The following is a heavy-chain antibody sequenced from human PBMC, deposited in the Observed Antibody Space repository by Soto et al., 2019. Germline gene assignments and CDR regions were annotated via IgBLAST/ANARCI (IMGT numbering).Heavy chain of an antibody. CDR1: GFTFSSYG. D-gene: IGHD6-6*01. V-gene: IGHV3-33*01. J-gene: IGHJ4*02. CDR2: IWYDGSNK. Sequence: QVQLVESGGGVVQPGRSLRLSCAASGFTFSSYGMHWVRQAPGKGLEWVAVIWYDGSNKYYADSVKGRFTISRDNSKNTLYLQMNSLRAEDTAVYYCARAEIAARPEFDYWRQGSLVTVSS. CDR3: ARAEIAARPEFDY.